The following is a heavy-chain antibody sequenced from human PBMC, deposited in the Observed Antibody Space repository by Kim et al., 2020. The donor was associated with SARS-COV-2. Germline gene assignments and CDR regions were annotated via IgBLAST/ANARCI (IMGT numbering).Heavy chain of an antibody. J-gene: IGHJ6*03. CDR3: ARFGEKYYDFWSGYYTDPGYYYYYMDV. Sequence: SETLSLTCTVSGGSISSYYWSWIRQPAGKGLEWIGRIYTSGSTNYNPSLKSRVTMSVDTSKNQFSLKLSSVTAADTAVYYCARFGEKYYDFWSGYYTDPGYYYYYMDVWGKGTTVTVSS. CDR1: GGSISSYY. CDR2: IYTSGST. D-gene: IGHD3-3*01. V-gene: IGHV4-4*07.